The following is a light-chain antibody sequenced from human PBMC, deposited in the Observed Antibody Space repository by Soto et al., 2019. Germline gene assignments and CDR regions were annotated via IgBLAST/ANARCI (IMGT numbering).Light chain of an antibody. CDR3: QSYDSSLSGWV. J-gene: IGLJ3*02. CDR1: SSNIGAPYD. CDR2: GNK. Sequence: QSVLTQPPSVSGAPGKKVTISCTRGSSNIGAPYDVHWYQHLPGTAPKLPIYGNKNRPSGFPARFSGSKSGTSASLAITGLQAEDEADYYCQSYDSSLSGWVFGGGTKLTVL. V-gene: IGLV1-40*01.